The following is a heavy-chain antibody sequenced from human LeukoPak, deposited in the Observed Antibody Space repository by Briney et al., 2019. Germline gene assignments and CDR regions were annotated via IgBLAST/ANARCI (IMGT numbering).Heavy chain of an antibody. Sequence: AGGSLRLSCATSGFTFSAYSMNWVRQAPGKGLEWVSSISGSSIYINYADSVKGRFTISRDNAKNSLYLQMNSLRAEDMALYYCAKDIVRGYSYGPQYFQHWGQGTLVTVSS. CDR2: ISGSSIYI. CDR1: GFTFSAYS. J-gene: IGHJ1*01. CDR3: AKDIVRGYSYGPQYFQH. D-gene: IGHD5-18*01. V-gene: IGHV3-21*04.